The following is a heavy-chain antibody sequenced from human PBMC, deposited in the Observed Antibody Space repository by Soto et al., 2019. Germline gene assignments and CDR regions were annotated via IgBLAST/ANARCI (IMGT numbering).Heavy chain of an antibody. D-gene: IGHD3-10*01. CDR1: GGSVSSGSYY. J-gene: IGHJ6*02. V-gene: IGHV4-61*01. CDR3: AREEGKRGYYYFGMDV. CDR2: IYYSGST. Sequence: PSETLSLTCTVSGGSVSSGSYYWSWIRQPPGKGLEWIGYIYYSGSTNYNPSLKSRVTISVDTSKNQFSLKLSSVTAADTAVYYCAREEGKRGYYYFGMDVWGQGTTVTVSS.